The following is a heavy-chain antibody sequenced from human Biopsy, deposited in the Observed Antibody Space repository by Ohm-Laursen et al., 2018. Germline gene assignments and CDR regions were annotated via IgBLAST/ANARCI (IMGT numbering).Heavy chain of an antibody. J-gene: IGHJ6*02. CDR1: GDTFNKYG. Sequence: SSVKVSCKASGDTFNKYGIFWVRQAPGQGLEWMGRIIPIVDIVNYAQRFQGRVTMTADKSTSTAYLDLSSLISEDAAVYYCARGGSGSGYYGMDVWGQGTTVTVSS. CDR3: ARGGSGSGYYGMDV. V-gene: IGHV1-69*04. D-gene: IGHD3-10*01. CDR2: IIPIVDIV.